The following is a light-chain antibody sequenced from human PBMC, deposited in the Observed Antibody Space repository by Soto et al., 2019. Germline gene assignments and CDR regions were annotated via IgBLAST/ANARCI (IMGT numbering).Light chain of an antibody. Sequence: QSVLTLPPSSSGSPGQSVTISCTGTSSDVGVYNYVSWYQHHPGKAPKLMIYEVNKRPSGVPDRFSGSKSGNTASLTVSGLQDEDEADYYCSSYAGSNYFYVFGSGTTVTVL. V-gene: IGLV2-8*01. CDR2: EVN. J-gene: IGLJ1*01. CDR3: SSYAGSNYFYV. CDR1: SSDVGVYNY.